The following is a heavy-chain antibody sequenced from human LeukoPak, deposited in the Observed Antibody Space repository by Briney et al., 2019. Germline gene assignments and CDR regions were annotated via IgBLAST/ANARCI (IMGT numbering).Heavy chain of an antibody. D-gene: IGHD1-26*01. V-gene: IGHV1-2*02. CDR2: INPNSGGT. CDR1: GYTFTGYY. CDR3: ARTAGSYYFDY. J-gene: IGHJ4*02. Sequence: ASVKVSCKASGYTFTGYYMHWVRQAPGQGLEWMGWINPNSGGTNYARKFQGRVTMTRDTSISTAYMELSRLRSDDTAVYYCARTAGSYYFDYWGQGTLVTVSS.